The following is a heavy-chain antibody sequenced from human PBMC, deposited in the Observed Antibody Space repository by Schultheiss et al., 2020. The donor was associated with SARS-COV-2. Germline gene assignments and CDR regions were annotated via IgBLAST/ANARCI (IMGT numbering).Heavy chain of an antibody. J-gene: IGHJ2*01. CDR1: GGSFSDYS. D-gene: IGHD4-17*01. CDR2: IYHSGST. CDR3: ASLGGDYGDYWYFDL. Sequence: SETLSLTCAVYGGSFSDYSWSWIRQPPGKGLEWIGSIYHSGSTYYNPSLKSRVTISVDTSKNQFSLKLSSVTAADTAVYYCASLGGDYGDYWYFDLWGRGALVTVSS. V-gene: IGHV4-34*01.